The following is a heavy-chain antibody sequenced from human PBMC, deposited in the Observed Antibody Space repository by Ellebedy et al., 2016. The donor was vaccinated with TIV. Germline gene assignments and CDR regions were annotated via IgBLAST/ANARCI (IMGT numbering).Heavy chain of an antibody. V-gene: IGHV5-10-1*01. CDR3: ARLLPTPAYGDYPYYHMDV. J-gene: IGHJ6*02. CDR1: GYSFTSYR. CDR2: IDPSDSYV. Sequence: PGGSLRLSCEGFGYSFTSYRISWVRQMPGKGLGWMGRIDPSDSYVKHNPSLQGHVTISDDKSINTAYLQWNSLKSSDTCMYYCARLLPTPAYGDYPYYHMDVWGQGTTVTVSS. D-gene: IGHD3-10*01.